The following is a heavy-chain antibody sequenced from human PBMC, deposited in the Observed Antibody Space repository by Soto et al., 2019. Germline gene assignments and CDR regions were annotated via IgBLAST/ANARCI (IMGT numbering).Heavy chain of an antibody. CDR3: ARWIAAAGTPHSFDY. CDR1: GYTFTSYG. D-gene: IGHD6-13*01. CDR2: ISGYSGNK. Sequence: GASVKVSCKASGYTFTSYGSSWGRQAPGQGLGWMGWISGYSGNKNYAQKVQGRVTMTKDTSTSTDYMELRSLGADDTAGYYGARWIAAAGTPHSFDYWGQGTPVTVSS. V-gene: IGHV1-18*04. J-gene: IGHJ4*02.